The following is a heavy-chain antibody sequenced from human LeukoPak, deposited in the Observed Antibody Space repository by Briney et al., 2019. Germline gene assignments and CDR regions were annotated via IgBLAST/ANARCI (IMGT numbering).Heavy chain of an antibody. CDR3: ARAASSWSLIDY. Sequence: VASVKVSCKASGDTFSSYAILWVRQAPGQGLEWMGRIVPTVKIANYAQKFQGRVTITADKSTSTAYMELSSLRSEDTAVYYCARAASSWSLIDYWGQGTLVTVSS. CDR1: GDTFSSYA. J-gene: IGHJ4*02. V-gene: IGHV1-69*04. D-gene: IGHD6-13*01. CDR2: IVPTVKIA.